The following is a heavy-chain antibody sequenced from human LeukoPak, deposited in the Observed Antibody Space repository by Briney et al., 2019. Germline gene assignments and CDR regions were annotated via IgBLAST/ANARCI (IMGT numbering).Heavy chain of an antibody. D-gene: IGHD2-15*01. CDR2: IWNDGSNK. J-gene: IGHJ4*02. CDR1: GFTFGSHG. Sequence: GGSLGLSCAASGFTFGSHGMHWVRQAPGRGLEWITVIWNDGSNKNYVDSVKGRFIISRDNSKNTLYLQMNSLRAEDTAVYYCARGCGGSAACYIIDYWGQGTLVTVSS. V-gene: IGHV3-33*01. CDR3: ARGCGGSAACYIIDY.